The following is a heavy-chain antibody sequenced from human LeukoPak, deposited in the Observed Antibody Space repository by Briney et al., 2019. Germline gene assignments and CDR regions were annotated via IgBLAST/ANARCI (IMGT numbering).Heavy chain of an antibody. J-gene: IGHJ4*02. CDR1: GGSISSSSYY. CDR3: ARLGIAAAGADY. CDR2: IYYSGST. Sequence: SETLSLTCTVSGGSISSSSYYWGWIRQPPGKGLEWIGSIYYSGSTYYNPSLKSRVTISVDTSKNQFSLKLSSVTAADTAVYYCARLGIAAAGADYWGQGTLVTVSS. V-gene: IGHV4-39*01. D-gene: IGHD6-13*01.